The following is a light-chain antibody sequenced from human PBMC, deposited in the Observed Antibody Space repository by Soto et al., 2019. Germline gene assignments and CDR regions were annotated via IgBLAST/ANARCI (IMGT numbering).Light chain of an antibody. Sequence: PGERATLSCRASRTVDGNYLAWYHQKPGQAPRLLIHSASTRAPGIPDRFSASGAGTDFTLTISRLEPEDFAVYYCQQYGSSPTFGEGTRLEIK. V-gene: IGKV3-20*01. CDR1: RTVDGNY. J-gene: IGKJ5*01. CDR2: SAS. CDR3: QQYGSSPT.